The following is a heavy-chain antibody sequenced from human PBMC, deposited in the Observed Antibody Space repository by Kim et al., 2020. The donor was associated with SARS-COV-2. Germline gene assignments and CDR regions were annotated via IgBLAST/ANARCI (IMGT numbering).Heavy chain of an antibody. J-gene: IGHJ2*01. D-gene: IGHD3-9*01. V-gene: IGHV4-59*01. CDR2: IYYSGST. Sequence: SETLSLTCTVSGGSISSYYWSWIRQPPGKGLEWIGYIYYSGSTNYNPSLKSRVTISVDTYKNQFSLKLSSVTAADTAVYYCARVLESRYYDILTGYSWYFDLWGRGTLVTVSS. CDR1: GGSISSYY. CDR3: ARVLESRYYDILTGYSWYFDL.